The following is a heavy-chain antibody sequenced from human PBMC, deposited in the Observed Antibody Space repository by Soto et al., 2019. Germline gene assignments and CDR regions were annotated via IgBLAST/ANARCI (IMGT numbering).Heavy chain of an antibody. J-gene: IGHJ4*02. D-gene: IGHD6-13*01. CDR1: GGSISSGDYY. Sequence: SETLSLTCTVSGGSISSGDYYWSWIRQPPGKGLEWIGYIYYSGGTYYNPSLKSRVTISVDTSKNQFSLKLSSVTAADKAVYYCARGSIAAAGDFEYWGQGTLVTVSS. V-gene: IGHV4-30-4*01. CDR2: IYYSGGT. CDR3: ARGSIAAAGDFEY.